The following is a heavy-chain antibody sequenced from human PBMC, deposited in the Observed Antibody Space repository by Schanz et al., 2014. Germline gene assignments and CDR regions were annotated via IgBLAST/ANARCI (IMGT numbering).Heavy chain of an antibody. CDR1: GGSISSFY. V-gene: IGHV4-4*07. Sequence: QVQLQESGPGLVKSSETLSLTCTVSGGSISSFYWGWIRQPAGKGLEWIGRIYTSGSTIYNPSLKSRFTLYLHRSKNQSSLKLSSVTAADTAVYYCARDRGYDFSFDPWGQGTLVTVSS. J-gene: IGHJ5*02. D-gene: IGHD3-3*01. CDR3: ARDRGYDFSFDP. CDR2: IYTSGST.